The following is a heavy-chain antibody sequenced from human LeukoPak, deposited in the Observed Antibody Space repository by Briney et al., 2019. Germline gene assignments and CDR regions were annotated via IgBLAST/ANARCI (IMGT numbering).Heavy chain of an antibody. J-gene: IGHJ4*02. CDR3: AKGVSWLDY. V-gene: IGHV3-23*01. CDR1: GFTFSSYA. Sequence: GGSLRLSCAASGFTFSSYAMSWVRQAPGKGLEWVSAISGSGGSTYYADSVKGRFTIPTDNSKGTLYLQMNSLRAEDTAVYYCAKGVSWLDYWGQGTLVTVSS. D-gene: IGHD3-10*01. CDR2: ISGSGGST.